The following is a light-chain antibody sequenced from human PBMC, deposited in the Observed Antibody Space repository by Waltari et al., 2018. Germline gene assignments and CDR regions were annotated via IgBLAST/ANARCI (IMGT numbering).Light chain of an antibody. V-gene: IGKV3-20*01. CDR3: QQYGSSPGT. J-gene: IGKJ4*01. CDR1: QSVSSSY. Sequence: EIVLTQSPGTLSLSPGERGTLSCRASQSVSSSYLAWYQQKPGPSPRLLIYAASSRATGILDRFSGSGSGTDFTLTISRLEPEDFAVYYCQQYGSSPGTFGGGTKVEIK. CDR2: AAS.